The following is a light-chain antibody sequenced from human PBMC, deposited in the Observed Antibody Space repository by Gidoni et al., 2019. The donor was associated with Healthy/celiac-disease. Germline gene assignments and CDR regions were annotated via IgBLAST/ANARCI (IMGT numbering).Light chain of an antibody. CDR1: QSVSSN. Sequence: EIVMTQSPATLSVSPGERATLSCRASQSVSSNLAWYQQKPGQAPRLRIYGASTRATGIPARFSGSGSGTEFILTISSLQSEDFAVYYCQQYHNWPPLTFGGGTKVEIK. V-gene: IGKV3-15*01. CDR3: QQYHNWPPLT. J-gene: IGKJ4*01. CDR2: GAS.